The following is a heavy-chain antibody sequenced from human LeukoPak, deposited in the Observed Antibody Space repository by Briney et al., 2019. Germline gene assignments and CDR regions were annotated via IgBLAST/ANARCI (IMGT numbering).Heavy chain of an antibody. CDR3: AKFLERPLRSNFDY. Sequence: GGSLRLSCAASGFTFSSYSMIWVRQASGKGLEWVSAISGSGGSIYYADSVKGRFTISRDNSKNTLYLQMNSLRAEDTAVYYCAKFLERPLRSNFDYWGQGTLVTVSS. J-gene: IGHJ4*02. CDR2: ISGSGGSI. D-gene: IGHD1-1*01. CDR1: GFTFSSYS. V-gene: IGHV3-23*01.